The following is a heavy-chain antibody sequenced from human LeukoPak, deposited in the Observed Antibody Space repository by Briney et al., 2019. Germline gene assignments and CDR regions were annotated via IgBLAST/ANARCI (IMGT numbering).Heavy chain of an antibody. J-gene: IGHJ4*02. V-gene: IGHV3-23*01. CDR3: AKDDNGDY. Sequence: GGSLRLSXAPSGFTFSSYAMRWVGQAPGKGLEWVSAISGSGGSTYYADSVKGPFTISRDNSKNTLYLQMNSLRAEDTAVYYCAKDDNGDYWGQGTLVTVSS. D-gene: IGHD1-1*01. CDR1: GFTFSSYA. CDR2: ISGSGGST.